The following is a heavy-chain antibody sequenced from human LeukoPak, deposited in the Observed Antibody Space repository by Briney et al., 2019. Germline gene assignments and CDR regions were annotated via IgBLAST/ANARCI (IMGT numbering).Heavy chain of an antibody. CDR1: GFTFSSYW. V-gene: IGHV3-7*03. CDR2: IKQDGSEK. D-gene: IGHD3-3*01. J-gene: IGHJ5*01. CDR3: TRGSDTIFGVARDGLDS. Sequence: PGGSLRLSCAASGFTFSSYWMSWVRQAPGKGLEWVANIKQDGSEKYYVDSVKGRFTISRDNAKNSLYLQLNSLKTEDTAVYYCTRGSDTIFGVARDGLDSWGQGTLVTVSS.